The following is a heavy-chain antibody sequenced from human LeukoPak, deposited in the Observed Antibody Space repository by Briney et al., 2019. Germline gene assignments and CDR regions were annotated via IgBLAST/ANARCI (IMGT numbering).Heavy chain of an antibody. V-gene: IGHV3-21*01. CDR1: GFTFSSYS. J-gene: IGHJ4*02. CDR3: APGGGYYDSSGYYSPLRY. D-gene: IGHD3-22*01. Sequence: PGGSLRLSCAASGFTFSSYSMNWVRQAPGKGLEWVSSISSSSSYIYYADSVKGRFTISRDNAKNSLYLQMNSLRAEDTAVYYCAPGGGYYDSSGYYSPLRYWGQGTLVTVSS. CDR2: ISSSSSYI.